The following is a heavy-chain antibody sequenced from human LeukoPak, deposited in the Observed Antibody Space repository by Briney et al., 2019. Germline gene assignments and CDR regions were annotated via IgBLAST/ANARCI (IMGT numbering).Heavy chain of an antibody. CDR1: GFTFSSYA. J-gene: IGHJ6*03. CDR3: ARALSDYVDYYYYYYMDV. D-gene: IGHD4-17*01. V-gene: IGHV3-20*04. CDR2: INWNGGST. Sequence: PGGSLRLSCAASGFTFSSYAMNWVRQAPGRGLEWVSGINWNGGSTGYVDSVKGRFAISRDNAKNSLYLQMNSLRAEDTALYYCARALSDYVDYYYYYYMDVWGKGTTVTVSS.